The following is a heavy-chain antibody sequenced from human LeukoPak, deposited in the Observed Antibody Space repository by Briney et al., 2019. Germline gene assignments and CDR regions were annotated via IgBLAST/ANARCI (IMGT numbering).Heavy chain of an antibody. CDR1: GASISSTNNF. Sequence: SETLSLTCTVSGASISSTNNFWGWIRQTPGKGLEWIATIYYSVSTYYNPSLKSRLSISVDTSKNQFSLKLSSVTAADTAMYYCARVKDPGGYYYYYYMDVWGKGTTVTVSS. D-gene: IGHD3-16*01. J-gene: IGHJ6*03. V-gene: IGHV4-39*07. CDR3: ARVKDPGGYYYYYYMDV. CDR2: IYYSVST.